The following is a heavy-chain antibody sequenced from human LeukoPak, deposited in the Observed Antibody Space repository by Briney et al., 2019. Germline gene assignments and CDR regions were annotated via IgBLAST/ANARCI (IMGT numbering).Heavy chain of an antibody. D-gene: IGHD3-3*01. CDR1: GGSISSGSYY. J-gene: IGHJ4*02. CDR3: ARHVSSLITIFGVVSEADEPDFDY. V-gene: IGHV4-61*02. CDR2: IYTSGST. Sequence: NTSETLSLTCTVSGGSISSGSYYWSWIRQPAGKGLEWIGRIYTSGSTNYNPSLKSRVTISVDTSKNQFSLKLSSVTAADTAVYYCARHVSSLITIFGVVSEADEPDFDYWGQGTLVTVSS.